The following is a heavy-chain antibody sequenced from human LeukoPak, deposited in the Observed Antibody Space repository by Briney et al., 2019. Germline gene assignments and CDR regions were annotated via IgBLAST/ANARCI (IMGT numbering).Heavy chain of an antibody. V-gene: IGHV4-59*01. CDR2: IYYSGST. J-gene: IGHJ5*02. CDR1: GGSISSYY. Sequence: SETLSLTCTVSGGSISSYYWSWIRQSPGKGLEWIGYIYYSGSTTYNPSLKSRVTISVDTSKNHFSLKLSSLTAADTAVYSCARGAGLNWFDPWGQGTLVTVSS. CDR3: ARGAGLNWFDP. D-gene: IGHD6-13*01.